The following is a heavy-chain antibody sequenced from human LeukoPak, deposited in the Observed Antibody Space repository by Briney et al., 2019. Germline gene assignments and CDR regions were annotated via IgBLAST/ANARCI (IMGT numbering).Heavy chain of an antibody. CDR1: GGSFSGYY. J-gene: IGHJ6*03. V-gene: IGHV4-34*01. D-gene: IGHD7-27*01. CDR2: INHSGST. Sequence: SETLSLTCAVYGGSFSGYYWYWIRQPPGKGLEWIGEINHSGSTNYNPSLKSRVSISIDTSKNQFSLEVRSVTAADTAVYYCARGGAVLGIGYYYYYMDVWGKGTTVTVSS. CDR3: ARGGAVLGIGYYYYYMDV.